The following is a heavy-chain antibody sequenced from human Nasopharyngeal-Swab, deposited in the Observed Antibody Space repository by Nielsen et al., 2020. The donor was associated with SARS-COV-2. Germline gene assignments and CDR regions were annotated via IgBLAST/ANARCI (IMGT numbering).Heavy chain of an antibody. J-gene: IGHJ6*03. CDR3: ARDPTPLNYYYYYMDV. CDR2: IYYSGST. Sequence: PGKGLEWIGYIYYSGSTYYNPSLKSRVTISVDTSKNQFSLKLSSVTAADTAVYYCARDPTPLNYYYYYMDVWGKGTRSPSP. V-gene: IGHV4-30-4*01.